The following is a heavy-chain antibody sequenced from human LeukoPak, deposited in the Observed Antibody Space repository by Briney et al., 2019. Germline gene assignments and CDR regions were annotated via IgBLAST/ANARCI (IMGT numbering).Heavy chain of an antibody. CDR2: ITVSGGST. J-gene: IGHJ4*02. Sequence: GGSLRLSCVASGFTFSNYGMNWVRQAPGEGLEWVSAITVSGGSTFYADSVKGRFTISRDNSKNTLYLQMNSLRAEDTAVYYCARGAYYDSSGYYYEWTDYWGQGTLVTVSS. D-gene: IGHD3-22*01. CDR3: ARGAYYDSSGYYYEWTDY. V-gene: IGHV3-23*01. CDR1: GFTFSNYG.